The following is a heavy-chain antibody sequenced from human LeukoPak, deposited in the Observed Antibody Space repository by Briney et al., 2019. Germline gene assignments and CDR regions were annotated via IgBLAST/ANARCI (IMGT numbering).Heavy chain of an antibody. Sequence: GGSLRLSCAASGSTFSSYGMHWVRQAPGKGLEWVAVISYDGSNKYYADSVKGRFTISRDNSKNTLYLQMNSLRAEDTAVYYCAKDSMQQWLVYYFDYWGQGTLVTVSS. D-gene: IGHD6-19*01. V-gene: IGHV3-30*18. CDR1: GSTFSSYG. CDR2: ISYDGSNK. CDR3: AKDSMQQWLVYYFDY. J-gene: IGHJ4*02.